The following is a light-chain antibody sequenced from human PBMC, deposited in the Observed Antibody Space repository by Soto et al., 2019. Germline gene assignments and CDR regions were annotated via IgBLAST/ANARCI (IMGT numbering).Light chain of an antibody. CDR1: QSIGSY. CDR3: QQSYSTPLT. V-gene: IGKV1-39*01. J-gene: IGKJ4*01. Sequence: DIQMTQSPSSLSASVGDRVTIACRASQSIGSYINWYQQKPGKAPKVLIYVASSLRSGVPSRFSGSGSGTDFTLTISSLQPEDFATYYCQQSYSTPLTFGGGTKVEIK. CDR2: VAS.